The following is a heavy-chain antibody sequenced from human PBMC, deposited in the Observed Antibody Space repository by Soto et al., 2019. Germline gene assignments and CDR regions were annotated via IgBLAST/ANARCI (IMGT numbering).Heavy chain of an antibody. CDR1: GDSISSYY. CDR3: ASHGSGYYGWYDC. Sequence: QVQLQESGPGLVKPSETLSLTCTVSGDSISSYYLTWIRQSPGKGLEWIGYISYTGSTSYNPSLKRRVTFSVDTSKNQFSLHLKSVTAADTAVYYCASHGSGYYGWYDCWGQGTLVTVSS. V-gene: IGHV4-59*01. J-gene: IGHJ4*02. CDR2: ISYTGST. D-gene: IGHD3-3*01.